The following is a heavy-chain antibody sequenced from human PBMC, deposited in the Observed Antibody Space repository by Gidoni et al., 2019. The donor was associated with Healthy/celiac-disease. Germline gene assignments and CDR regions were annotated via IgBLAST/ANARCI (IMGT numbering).Heavy chain of an antibody. J-gene: IGHJ6*02. D-gene: IGHD1-26*01. V-gene: IGHV3-9*01. Sequence: DVQRLESGGGLVLPGRSLRLSCAASGLPLEDCAMPCGRQAPGKGLEWLSGISSTSGSIGYADSVKGRFTTARDNAKNSPYLKMNRLRSEDTALYYCARSSYYSIVLGYYGMDSLGQATTVTVSS. CDR3: ARSSYYSIVLGYYGMDS. CDR2: ISSTSGSI. CDR1: GLPLEDCA.